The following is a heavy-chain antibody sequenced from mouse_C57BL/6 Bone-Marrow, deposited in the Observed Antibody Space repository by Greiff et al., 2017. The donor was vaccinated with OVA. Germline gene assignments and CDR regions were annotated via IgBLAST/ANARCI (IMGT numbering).Heavy chain of an antibody. J-gene: IGHJ2*01. D-gene: IGHD2-12*01. CDR2: ISRNSGST. CDR1: GYTFSSYW. CDR3: ERPDYYNSACDF. Sequence: VQLQQSGAELVKPGASVKFSCAASGYTFSSYWMHWVRQSPEQGLEWVGMISRNSGSTYYPEKVKGKATLSVDKSSSTDYMQLSSLTSEDSAIYNCERPDYYNSACDFWGRGTALTV. V-gene: IGHV1-64*01.